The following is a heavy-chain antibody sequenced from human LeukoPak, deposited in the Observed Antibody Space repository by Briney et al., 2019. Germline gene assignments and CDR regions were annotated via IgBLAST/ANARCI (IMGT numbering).Heavy chain of an antibody. CDR1: GFSFRTYA. D-gene: IGHD3-22*01. CDR2: ISGSGATT. J-gene: IGHJ4*02. CDR3: VKESTSSGYYYAPDY. V-gene: IGHV3-23*01. Sequence: PGGSLRLSCAASGFSFRTYAMTWVRHAPGKGLEWVTSISGSGATTYNADPLKGRFTISRDNSKNTLYLQMNSLRAEDTAVYYCVKESTSSGYYYAPDYWGQGTLVTLS.